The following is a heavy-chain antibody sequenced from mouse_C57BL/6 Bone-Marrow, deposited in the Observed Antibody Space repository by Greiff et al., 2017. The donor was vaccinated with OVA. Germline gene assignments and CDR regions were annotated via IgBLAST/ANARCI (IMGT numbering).Heavy chain of an antibody. J-gene: IGHJ4*01. D-gene: IGHD3-2*02. Sequence: QVHVKQSGAELVRPGASVTLSCKASGYTFTDYEMHWVKQTPVHGLEWIGAIDPATGGTAYNQKFKGKAILTADKSSSTAYMELRRLTSDDSAVYYCTRSRQLRRHYYAMDYWGQGTSVTVSS. CDR1: GYTFTDYE. CDR2: IDPATGGT. CDR3: TRSRQLRRHYYAMDY. V-gene: IGHV1-15*01.